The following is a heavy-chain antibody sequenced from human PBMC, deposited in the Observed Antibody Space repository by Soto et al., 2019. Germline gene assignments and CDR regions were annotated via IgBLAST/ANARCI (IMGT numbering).Heavy chain of an antibody. CDR3: AKDLLSSSGWYSDYYYYGMDV. Sequence: GGSLRLSCAASGFTFSSYGMHWVRQAPGKGLEWVAVISYDGSNKYYADSVKGRFTISRDNSKNTLYLQMNSLRAEDTAVYYCAKDLLSSSGWYSDYYYYGMDVWGQGTTVTVSS. CDR2: ISYDGSNK. CDR1: GFTFSSYG. J-gene: IGHJ6*02. D-gene: IGHD6-19*01. V-gene: IGHV3-30*18.